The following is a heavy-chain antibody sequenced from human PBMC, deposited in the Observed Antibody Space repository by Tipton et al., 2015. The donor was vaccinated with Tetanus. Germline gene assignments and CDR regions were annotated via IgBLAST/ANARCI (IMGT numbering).Heavy chain of an antibody. Sequence: LRLSCTVSGGSISSSSYYWGWIRQPPGKGLEWIGSIYYSGSTYYNPSLKSRVTISVDTSKNQFSLKLSSVTAADTAVYYCARQAMGYGSGSYYPSGWFDPWGQGTLVTVSS. CDR1: GGSISSSSYY. CDR2: IYYSGST. J-gene: IGHJ5*02. CDR3: ARQAMGYGSGSYYPSGWFDP. D-gene: IGHD3-10*01. V-gene: IGHV4-39*01.